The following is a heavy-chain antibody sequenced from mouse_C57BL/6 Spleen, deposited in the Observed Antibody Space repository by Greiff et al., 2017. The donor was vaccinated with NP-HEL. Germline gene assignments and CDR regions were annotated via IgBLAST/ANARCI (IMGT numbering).Heavy chain of an antibody. Sequence: EVQLQESGPGLVKPSQSLSLTCSVTGYSITSGYYWNWIRQFPGNKLEWMGYISYDGSNNYNPSLKNRISITRDTSKNQFFLKLNSVTTEDTATYYCARDGNSLFDYWGQGTTLTVSS. CDR3: ARDGNSLFDY. V-gene: IGHV3-6*01. CDR2: ISYDGSN. J-gene: IGHJ2*01. CDR1: GYSITSGYY. D-gene: IGHD2-1*01.